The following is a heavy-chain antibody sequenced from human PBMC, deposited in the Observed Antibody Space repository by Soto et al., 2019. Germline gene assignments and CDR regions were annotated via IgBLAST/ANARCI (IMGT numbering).Heavy chain of an antibody. Sequence: QVQLQQWGAGLLKPSETLSLTCAVYGGSFSGYYWSWIRQPPGKGLEWIGEINHSGSTNYNPSLKSRVTISVDTSKNQFSLTLRSVTAADTAVYYCARAGWNYGRGGIDYWGQGTLVTVSS. CDR2: INHSGST. D-gene: IGHD1-7*01. V-gene: IGHV4-34*01. CDR1: GGSFSGYY. J-gene: IGHJ4*02. CDR3: ARAGWNYGRGGIDY.